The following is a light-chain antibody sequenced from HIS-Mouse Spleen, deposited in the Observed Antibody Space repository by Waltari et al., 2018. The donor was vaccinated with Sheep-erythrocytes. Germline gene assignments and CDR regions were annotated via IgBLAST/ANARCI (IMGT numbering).Light chain of an antibody. V-gene: IGLV2-11*01. Sequence: QSALTQPRSVSGSPGQSVTISCTGTSRDVGGSNYVSGYQQHPGKAPKLMIYDVSKRPSGVPDRFSGSKSGNTASLTISGLQAEDEADYYCCSYAGSYNHVFATGTKVTVL. CDR2: DVS. J-gene: IGLJ1*01. CDR1: SRDVGGSNY. CDR3: CSYAGSYNHV.